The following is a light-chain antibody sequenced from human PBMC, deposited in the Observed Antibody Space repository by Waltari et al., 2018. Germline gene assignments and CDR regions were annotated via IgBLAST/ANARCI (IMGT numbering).Light chain of an antibody. CDR2: DAS. V-gene: IGKV3-11*01. CDR3: HQRSLWPWT. CDR1: QTVSTY. J-gene: IGKJ1*01. Sequence: IVLTQSPATLSLSPGVRATLSCRASQTVSTYLAWFQQKPGQAPRLLIYDASNRAPGIPARFSGSGSGTDFSLTISSLEPEDFAVYYCHQRSLWPWTFGQGTKVAIK.